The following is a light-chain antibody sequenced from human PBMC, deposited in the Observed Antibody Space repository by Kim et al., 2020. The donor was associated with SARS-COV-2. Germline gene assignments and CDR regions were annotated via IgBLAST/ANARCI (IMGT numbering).Light chain of an antibody. J-gene: IGLJ2*01. CDR3: AAWDDSLNGVV. CDR2: TKN. CDR1: SSNIGSNT. V-gene: IGLV1-44*01. Sequence: GQRVTISCSGSSSNIGSNTVNWYQQLPGTAPKLLIHTKNQRPSGVPDRFSGSKSGTSASLAISGLQSEDEADYYCAAWDDSLNGVVFGGGTQLTVL.